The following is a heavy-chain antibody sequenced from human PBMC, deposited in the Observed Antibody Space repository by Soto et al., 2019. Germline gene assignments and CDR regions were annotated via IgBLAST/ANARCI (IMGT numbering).Heavy chain of an antibody. Sequence: EVQLVESGGGLFRLGGSWGFSWAASGFTFISFSLNWFPKAPGRGLEWVSYISSSSSSIYYADSVKGRFTISRDNAKNSLYLQMNSLRDEDTAVYYCATNGSSGYYRNYWGQGALVTVSS. J-gene: IGHJ4*02. V-gene: IGHV3-48*02. CDR2: ISSSSSSI. CDR3: ATNGSSGYYRNY. CDR1: GFTFISFS. D-gene: IGHD3-22*01.